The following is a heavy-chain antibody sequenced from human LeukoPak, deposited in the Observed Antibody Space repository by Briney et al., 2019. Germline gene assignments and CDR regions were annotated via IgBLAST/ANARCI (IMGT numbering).Heavy chain of an antibody. Sequence: ASVKVSCKASGYTFTSYGISWVRQAPGQGLEWMGWISAYNGNTNYAQKLQGRVTMTTDTSTSTAYMELRSLRSDDTAVYYCARGFTMVRGVISPYNWFDPWSQGTLVTVSS. CDR3: ARGFTMVRGVISPYNWFDP. CDR1: GYTFTSYG. D-gene: IGHD3-10*01. CDR2: ISAYNGNT. J-gene: IGHJ5*02. V-gene: IGHV1-18*01.